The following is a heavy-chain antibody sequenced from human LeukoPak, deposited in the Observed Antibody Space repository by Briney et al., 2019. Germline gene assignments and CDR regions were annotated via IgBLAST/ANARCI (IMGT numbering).Heavy chain of an antibody. CDR1: GFSFSTHN. D-gene: IGHD3-10*01. CDR3: VKGRYGTGWDF. Sequence: PGGSLRLSCSASGFSFSTHNMHWVRHALGKGLEFVSGITSDGENTDYLDFVKGRFTITRDNSKNTLYLHMTSLRPEDTAVYFCVKGRYGTGWDFWGPGTLVIVSS. V-gene: IGHV3-64D*06. J-gene: IGHJ4*02. CDR2: ITSDGENT.